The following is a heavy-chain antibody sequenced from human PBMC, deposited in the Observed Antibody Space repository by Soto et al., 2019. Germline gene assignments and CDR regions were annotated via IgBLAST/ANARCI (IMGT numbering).Heavy chain of an antibody. CDR2: IYYSGST. V-gene: IGHV4-59*01. Sequence: PSETXSLTCTVSGGSISSYYWSWIRQPPGKGLEWIGYIYYSGSTNYNPSLKSRVTISVDTSKNQFSLKLSSVAAADTAVYYCERFKEVDGQFDYWGQGTLVTVSS. CDR1: GGSISSYY. J-gene: IGHJ4*02. CDR3: ERFKEVDGQFDY. D-gene: IGHD6-19*01.